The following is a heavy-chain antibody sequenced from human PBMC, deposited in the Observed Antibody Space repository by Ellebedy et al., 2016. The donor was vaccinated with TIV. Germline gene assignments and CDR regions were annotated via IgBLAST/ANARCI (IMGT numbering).Heavy chain of an antibody. CDR1: GFKFNFYA. D-gene: IGHD4-17*01. V-gene: IGHV3-33*03. Sequence: GESLKISCAASGFKFNFYAMHWVRQAPGKGREWVAFIWYDGSHTSHADSVKGRFTISRDNSDNTLYLQMNNLRAEDTAVYYCAKDGNGEGWLDPWGQGTLATVSS. J-gene: IGHJ5*02. CDR3: AKDGNGEGWLDP. CDR2: IWYDGSHT.